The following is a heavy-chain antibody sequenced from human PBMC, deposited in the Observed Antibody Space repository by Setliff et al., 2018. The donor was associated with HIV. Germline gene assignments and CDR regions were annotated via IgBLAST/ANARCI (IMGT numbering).Heavy chain of an antibody. V-gene: IGHV4-61*08. CDR1: GDSVNNGGFF. Sequence: PSETLSLTCSVTGDSVNNGGFFWNWIRQTPGKGLEWIGNVYYRGSTKCNPSLKSRVTLSVDTSKNQFDLKVNSVTAADTAVYYCARGTLNYLDYWGQGALVTVSS. D-gene: IGHD2-8*01. CDR3: ARGTLNYLDY. CDR2: VYYRGST. J-gene: IGHJ4*02.